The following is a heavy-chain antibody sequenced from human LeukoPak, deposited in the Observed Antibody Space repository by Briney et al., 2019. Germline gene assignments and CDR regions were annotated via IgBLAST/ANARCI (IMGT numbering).Heavy chain of an antibody. CDR2: IFYSGNT. CDR1: GGSISSYY. V-gene: IGHV4-59*01. J-gene: IGHJ4*02. CDR3: AGGFDSNPDY. D-gene: IGHD3-16*01. Sequence: SETLSLTCTVSGGSISSYYWSWIRQSPGKGLEWIGYIFYSGNTNYNPSLKSRVTISIDTSKNHFSLKLSSVTAADTAVYYCAGGFDSNPDYWGQGTLVTVSS.